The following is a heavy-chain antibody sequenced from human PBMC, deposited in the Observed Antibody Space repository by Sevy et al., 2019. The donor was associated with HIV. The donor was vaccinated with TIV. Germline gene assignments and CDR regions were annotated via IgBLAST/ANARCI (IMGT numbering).Heavy chain of an antibody. V-gene: IGHV4-4*07. CDR2: IYTSGST. Sequence: SETLSLTCTVSGGSISSYYWSWIRQPAGKGLEWIGRIYTSGSTNYNPSLKSRVTMSVDTSKNQFSLKLSSVTAADTAVYYCAGDHEELAFFDYWGQGTLVTVSS. D-gene: IGHD6-13*01. CDR1: GGSISSYY. CDR3: AGDHEELAFFDY. J-gene: IGHJ4*02.